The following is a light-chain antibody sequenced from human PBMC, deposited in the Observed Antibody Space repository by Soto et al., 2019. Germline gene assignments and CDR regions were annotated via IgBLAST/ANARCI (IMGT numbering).Light chain of an antibody. CDR3: QQYNNWPPDRT. V-gene: IGKV3-15*01. Sequence: EIVMTQSPATLSVSPGETATLSCRASQRVSSNLAWYQQKPGQAPRLLIYGASTRATGIPARFSGSGSGTEFTLTISSLQSEDFAIYFCQQYNNWPPDRTFGQGTKVEIK. CDR2: GAS. J-gene: IGKJ1*01. CDR1: QRVSSN.